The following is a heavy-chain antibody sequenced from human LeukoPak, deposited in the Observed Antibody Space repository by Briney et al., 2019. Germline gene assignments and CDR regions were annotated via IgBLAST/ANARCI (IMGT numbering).Heavy chain of an antibody. D-gene: IGHD6-19*01. J-gene: IGHJ6*03. V-gene: IGHV3-23*01. CDR3: AKVGRSGWPYYMDV. CDR1: GFTFSSYA. CDR2: ISGSGGST. Sequence: GGSLRLSRAASGFTFSSYAMSWVRQAPGKGLEWVSTISGSGGSTYYADSVKGRFTISRDNSKNTLYLQMNSLRAEDTAVYYCAKVGRSGWPYYMDVWGKETTVTVSS.